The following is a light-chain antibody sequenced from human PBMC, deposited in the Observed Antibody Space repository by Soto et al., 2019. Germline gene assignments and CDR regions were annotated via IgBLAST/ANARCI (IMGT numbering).Light chain of an antibody. CDR3: QQYESSRT. Sequence: EIVLTQSPGTLSLSPGERATLSCRASQSVSSRFLAWYQQKPGQAPKVLIYGASTRATGIPAGFSGSGSGTDFTLTISRLEPEDFGVYYCQQYESSRTFGQGTKVEMK. V-gene: IGKV3-20*01. CDR2: GAS. J-gene: IGKJ1*01. CDR1: QSVSSRF.